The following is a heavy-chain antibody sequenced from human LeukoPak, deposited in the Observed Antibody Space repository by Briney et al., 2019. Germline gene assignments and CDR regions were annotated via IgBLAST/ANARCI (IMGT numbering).Heavy chain of an antibody. CDR3: AKSGYSYGSQIDY. J-gene: IGHJ4*02. D-gene: IGHD5-18*01. Sequence: GGSLRLSCAASGFTVSSNYMSWVRQAPGKGLEWVSVIYSGGSTYYADSVKGRFTISRDNSKNTLYLQMTSLRAEDTAVYYCAKSGYSYGSQIDYWGQGTLVTVSS. V-gene: IGHV3-53*01. CDR1: GFTVSSNY. CDR2: IYSGGST.